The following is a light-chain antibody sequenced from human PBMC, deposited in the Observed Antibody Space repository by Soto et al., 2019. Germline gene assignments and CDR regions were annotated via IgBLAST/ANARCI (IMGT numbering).Light chain of an antibody. J-gene: IGKJ1*01. CDR3: QHYDGSLWT. CDR1: QSVSGNS. CDR2: DVS. Sequence: VLTHSPDTLSFSPFERATLXCMASQSVSGNSLAWYRQNRGQAPRLIIYDVSTRATGIPDRFSGSGSGTDFTLTISRLEPEDFALFFCQHYDGSLWTFGQGTKVDIK. V-gene: IGKV3-20*01.